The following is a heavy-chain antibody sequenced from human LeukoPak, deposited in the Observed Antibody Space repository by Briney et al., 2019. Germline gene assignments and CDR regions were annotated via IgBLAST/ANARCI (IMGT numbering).Heavy chain of an antibody. CDR2: FDPEDGET. D-gene: IGHD3-22*01. J-gene: IGHJ5*02. CDR1: GYILTELS. V-gene: IGHV1-24*01. CDR3: ATDGPFESSDYYDSSGYYL. Sequence: ASVKVSCKVSGYILTELSMHWVRQAPGKGLEWMGGFDPEDGETIYAQKFQGRVTMTEDTSTDTAYMELSSLRSEDTAVYYCATDGPFESSDYYDSSGYYLWGQGTLVTVSS.